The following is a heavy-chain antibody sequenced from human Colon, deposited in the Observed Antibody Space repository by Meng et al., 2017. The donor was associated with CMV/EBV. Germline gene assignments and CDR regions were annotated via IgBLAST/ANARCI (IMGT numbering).Heavy chain of an antibody. Sequence: GGSLRLSCAASGFIVSSIYMSWVRQAPGKGLEWVSGIYRGGSTDYADSVKGRFTMSRDNSKNTLYLEMNSLRAEDTAVYYCTKKGDYFDSWGRGTPVTVSS. D-gene: IGHD3-16*01. CDR2: IYRGGST. J-gene: IGHJ4*02. V-gene: IGHV3-53*01. CDR3: TKKGDYFDS. CDR1: GFIVSSIY.